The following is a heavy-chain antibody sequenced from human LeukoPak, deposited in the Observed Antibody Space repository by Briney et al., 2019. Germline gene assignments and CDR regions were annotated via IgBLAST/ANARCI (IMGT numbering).Heavy chain of an antibody. D-gene: IGHD4-17*01. CDR3: ARASDYGDLLF. CDR2: IYHSGST. J-gene: IGHJ1*01. V-gene: IGHV4-30-2*01. Sequence: SETLSLTCAVSGGSISSGGYSWSWIRQPPGKGLEWIGYIYHSGSTYYNPSPKSRVTISVDRSKNQFSLKLSSVTAADTAVYYCARASDYGDLLFWGQGTLVTVSS. CDR1: GGSISSGGYS.